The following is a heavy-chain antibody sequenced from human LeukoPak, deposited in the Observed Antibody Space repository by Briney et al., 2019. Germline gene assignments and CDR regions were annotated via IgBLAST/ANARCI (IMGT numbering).Heavy chain of an antibody. CDR2: IYTSGST. J-gene: IGHJ6*03. D-gene: IGHD6-13*01. V-gene: IGHV4-4*07. Sequence: PSETLSLTCTVSGGSISSYYGSWIRQPAGKGMEWIGRIYTSGSTNYNPSLKSRVTMSVDTSRNQFSLKLSSVTAPATAVYSCARDRRQQLVGGYYYMDVWGKGTTVTVSS. CDR3: ARDRRQQLVGGYYYMDV. CDR1: GGSISSYY.